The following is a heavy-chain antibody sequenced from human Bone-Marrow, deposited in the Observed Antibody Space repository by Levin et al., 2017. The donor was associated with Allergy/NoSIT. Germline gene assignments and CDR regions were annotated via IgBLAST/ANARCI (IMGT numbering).Heavy chain of an antibody. CDR3: ARGPFVRWFGEFNPENWFDP. J-gene: IGHJ5*02. D-gene: IGHD3-10*01. V-gene: IGHV1-8*01. CDR2: MNPNSGNT. CDR1: GYTFTSYD. Sequence: EASVKVSCKASGYTFTSYDINWVRQATGQGLEWMGWMNPNSGNTGYAQKFQGRVTMTRNTSISTAYMELSSLRSEDTAVYYCARGPFVRWFGEFNPENWFDPWGQGTLVTVSS.